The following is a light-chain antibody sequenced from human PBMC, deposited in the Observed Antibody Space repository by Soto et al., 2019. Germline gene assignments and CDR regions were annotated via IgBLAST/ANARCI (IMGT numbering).Light chain of an antibody. CDR2: KDD. CDR1: SGSIASNY. Sequence: NFMLTQPHSVSESPGKTVTISCTGSSGSIASNYVQWYQQRPGSAPTTVIYKDDQRPSGVPDRFSGSIDSSSNSASLTISGLKTEDGADYYCQSYDSNNHVVFGGGTKVTVL. J-gene: IGLJ2*01. CDR3: QSYDSNNHVV. V-gene: IGLV6-57*02.